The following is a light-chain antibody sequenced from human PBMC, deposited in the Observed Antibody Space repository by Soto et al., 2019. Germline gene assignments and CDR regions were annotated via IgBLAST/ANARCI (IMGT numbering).Light chain of an antibody. CDR3: QQYNTYSWT. CDR2: KAS. CDR1: QSISSG. J-gene: IGKJ5*01. V-gene: IGKV1-5*03. Sequence: DIQMTQSPSTLSASVGDRVTITCRASQSISSGLAWYQQKPGKAPKLLIYKASSLESGVPSRFSGSGSGTEFTLTISSLQPDDFATYYCQQYNTYSWTFGQGTRLEIK.